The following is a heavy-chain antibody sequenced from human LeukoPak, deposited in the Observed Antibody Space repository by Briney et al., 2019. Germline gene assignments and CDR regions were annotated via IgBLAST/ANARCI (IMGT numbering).Heavy chain of an antibody. CDR1: GFTFSSYW. CDR3: ARDLMTTVTPNVPY. D-gene: IGHD4-17*01. Sequence: GGSLRLSCAASGFTFSSYWMSWVRQAPGKGLEWVANIKQDGSEKYYVDSVKGRFTISRDNAKNSLYLQMNSLRAEDTAVYYCARDLMTTVTPNVPYWGQGTLVTVSS. CDR2: IKQDGSEK. V-gene: IGHV3-7*01. J-gene: IGHJ4*02.